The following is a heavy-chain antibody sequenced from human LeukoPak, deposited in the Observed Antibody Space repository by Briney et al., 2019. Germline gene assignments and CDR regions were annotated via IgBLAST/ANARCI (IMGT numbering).Heavy chain of an antibody. D-gene: IGHD3-10*01. CDR2: ISHSGSA. CDR1: GGSFSGYY. Sequence: SETLSLTCAVYGGSFSGYYWTWIRQPPGKGLEWIGEISHSGSANYNPSLKSRVTISVDTSKNQFSLKVNSVTAADTAVYYCARRSMVRGYPTRYWGQGTLVTVSS. J-gene: IGHJ4*02. CDR3: ARRSMVRGYPTRY. V-gene: IGHV4-34*01.